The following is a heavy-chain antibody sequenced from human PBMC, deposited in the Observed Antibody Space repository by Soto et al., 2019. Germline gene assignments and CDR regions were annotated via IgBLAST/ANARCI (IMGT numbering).Heavy chain of an antibody. CDR3: ARGYGGPIGWFDP. D-gene: IGHD3-16*01. CDR2: INAGNSNT. V-gene: IGHV1-3*01. CDR1: GYTFTSYA. J-gene: IGHJ5*02. Sequence: ASVKVSCKASGYTFTSYAVRWVRQAPGQRLEWMGWINAGNSNTKYSQKFQGRVTITRDTSASTAYMELSSLRSEDTAVYYCARGYGGPIGWFDPWGQGTLVTVSS.